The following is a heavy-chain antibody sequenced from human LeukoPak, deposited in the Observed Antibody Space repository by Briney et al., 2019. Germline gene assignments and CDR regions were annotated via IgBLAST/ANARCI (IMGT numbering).Heavy chain of an antibody. CDR2: ISGSGGTT. Sequence: GTSLRLSCTASGFSFSNFAMSWVRQAPGEGLVWVSVISGSGGTTHYADSVKGRFTISRHNSKNTLYLKMGSLGAEDTAVYYCAREVGGLDYWGQGTLVTVSS. V-gene: IGHV3-23*01. CDR3: AREVGGLDY. D-gene: IGHD2-2*01. J-gene: IGHJ4*02. CDR1: GFSFSNFA.